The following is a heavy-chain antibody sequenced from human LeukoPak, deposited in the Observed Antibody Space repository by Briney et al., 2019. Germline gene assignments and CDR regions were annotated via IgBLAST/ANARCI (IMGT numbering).Heavy chain of an antibody. CDR1: KFTFSNYG. J-gene: IGHJ4*02. D-gene: IGHD3-9*01. V-gene: IGHV3-30*18. CDR3: AKCPSGVLRYFAPIDY. Sequence: PGGSLRLSCAASKFTFSNYGMHWVRQAPGKGLEWVAVISSDGSNKYYADSVKGRFTISRDNPKNTLYLQMNSLRAEDTAVYYCAKCPSGVLRYFAPIDYWGQGTLVTVSS. CDR2: ISSDGSNK.